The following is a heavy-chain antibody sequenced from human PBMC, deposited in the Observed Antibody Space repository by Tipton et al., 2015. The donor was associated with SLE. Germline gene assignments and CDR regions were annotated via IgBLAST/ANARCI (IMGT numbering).Heavy chain of an antibody. CDR2: IYYSGST. Sequence: TLSLTCTVSGGSISSYYWSWIRQPPGKGLGWIGYIYYSGSTNYNPSLKSRVTISVDTSKNQFSLKLSSVTAADTAVYYCARGSSNYYFDYWGQGTLVTVSS. D-gene: IGHD6-6*01. J-gene: IGHJ4*02. CDR1: GGSISSYY. CDR3: ARGSSNYYFDY. V-gene: IGHV4-59*08.